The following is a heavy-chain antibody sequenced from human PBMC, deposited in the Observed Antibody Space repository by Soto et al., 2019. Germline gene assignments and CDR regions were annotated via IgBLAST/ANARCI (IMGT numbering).Heavy chain of an antibody. CDR1: GGSFSGYY. Sequence: ETLSLAGTVYGGSFSGYYWSWIRPPPGKGLEWIGEIKHSGSTNYNPSLKSRVTISVDTSKNQFSLKLSSVTAADTAVYYWATGDPQASYNWFDPWGQGTLVTVYS. J-gene: IGHJ5*02. V-gene: IGHV4-34*01. CDR3: ATGDPQASYNWFDP. CDR2: IKHSGST.